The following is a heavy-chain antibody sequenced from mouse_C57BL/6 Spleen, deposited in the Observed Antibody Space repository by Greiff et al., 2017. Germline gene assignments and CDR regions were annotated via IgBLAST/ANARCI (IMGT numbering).Heavy chain of an antibody. Sequence: QVQLKPSGAELVKPGASVKISCKASGYAFSSYWMNWVKQRPGKGLEWIGQIYPGDGDTNYNGKFKGKATLTADKSSSTAYMQLSSLTSVDSAVYFCARPIYDYDGAMDYWGQGTSVTVSS. D-gene: IGHD2-4*01. V-gene: IGHV1-80*01. CDR1: GYAFSSYW. CDR3: ARPIYDYDGAMDY. J-gene: IGHJ4*01. CDR2: IYPGDGDT.